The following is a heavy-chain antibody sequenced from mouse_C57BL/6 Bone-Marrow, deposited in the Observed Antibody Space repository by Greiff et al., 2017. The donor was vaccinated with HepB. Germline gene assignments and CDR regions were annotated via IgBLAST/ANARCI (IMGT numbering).Heavy chain of an antibody. CDR2: ISSGGDYI. CDR3: TRDQAQATLYYYAMDY. CDR1: GFTFSSYA. J-gene: IGHJ4*01. Sequence: EVKVVESGEGLVKPGGSLKLSCAASGFTFSSYAMSWVRQTPEKRLEWVAYISSGGDYIYYADTVKGRFTISRDNARNTLYLQMSSLKSEDTAMYYCTRDQAQATLYYYAMDYWGQGTSVTVSS. D-gene: IGHD3-2*02. V-gene: IGHV5-9-1*02.